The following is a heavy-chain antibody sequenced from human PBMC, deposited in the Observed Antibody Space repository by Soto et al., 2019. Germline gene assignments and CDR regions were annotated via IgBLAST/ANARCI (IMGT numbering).Heavy chain of an antibody. J-gene: IGHJ6*02. CDR1: GYNFTRHW. D-gene: IGHD3-3*01. CDR3: ARFGQYYDFWSGYRDYYYGMDV. Sequence: GEALKISCKSFGYNFTRHWSGWVRQMPGKGVEWMGIIYPGDSDTRYSPSFQGQVTISADKSISTAYLQWSSLKASDTAMYYCARFGQYYDFWSGYRDYYYGMDVWGQGTTVSVSS. V-gene: IGHV5-51*01. CDR2: IYPGDSDT.